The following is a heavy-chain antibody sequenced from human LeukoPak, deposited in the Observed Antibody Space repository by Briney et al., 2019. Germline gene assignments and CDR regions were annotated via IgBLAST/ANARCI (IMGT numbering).Heavy chain of an antibody. CDR3: AKDRGYDSSYAFDT. CDR2: ISASGGSI. V-gene: IGHV3-23*01. Sequence: PGGSLRLSCAASGFTLSTYAMSWVRQAPGKGLDWVSTISASGGSISYADSVRGRFTISRDNSKNTLYLQMDSLRAEDTAVYFCAKDRGYDSSYAFDTWGQGATVTVSS. D-gene: IGHD3-22*01. J-gene: IGHJ3*02. CDR1: GFTLSTYA.